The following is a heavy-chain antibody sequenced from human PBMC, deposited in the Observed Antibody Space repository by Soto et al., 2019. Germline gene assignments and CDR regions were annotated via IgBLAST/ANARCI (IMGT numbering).Heavy chain of an antibody. CDR3: ARTDFWSGYGAGY. CDR1: GFTVSSNY. D-gene: IGHD3-3*01. J-gene: IGHJ4*02. Sequence: EVQLVESGGGLVQPGGSLRLSCAASGFTVSSNYMSWVLQAPGKGLEWVSVIYSGGSTYYADSVKGRFTISRDNSKNTLYLQMNSLRAEDTAVYYCARTDFWSGYGAGYWGQGTLVTVSS. V-gene: IGHV3-66*01. CDR2: IYSGGST.